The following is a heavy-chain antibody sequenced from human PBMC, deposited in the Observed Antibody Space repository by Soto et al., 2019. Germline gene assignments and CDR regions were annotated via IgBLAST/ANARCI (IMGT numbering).Heavy chain of an antibody. Sequence: ASVKVSCKASGYTFNTYNMYWVRQAPGQGLEWMGVINPSIGSTNYAQKFQGRVIMTRDTSTSTVYMELSTLRSEDTAVYYCARGYRRYLAWFDPWGQGTLVTVSS. D-gene: IGHD5-12*01. CDR2: INPSIGST. CDR3: ARGYRRYLAWFDP. J-gene: IGHJ5*02. CDR1: GYTFNTYN. V-gene: IGHV1-46*02.